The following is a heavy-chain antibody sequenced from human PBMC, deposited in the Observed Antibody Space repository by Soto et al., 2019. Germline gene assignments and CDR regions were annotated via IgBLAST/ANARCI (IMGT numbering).Heavy chain of an antibody. CDR1: GFTFSSYS. D-gene: IGHD4-17*01. V-gene: IGHV3-48*01. CDR3: ARDPLGGDYDLYYYYYYMDV. J-gene: IGHJ6*03. Sequence: GGSLRLSCAASGFTFSSYSMNWVRQAPGKGLEWVSYISSSSSTIYYADSVKGRFTISRDNAKNSLYLQMNSLRAEDTAVYYCARDPLGGDYDLYYYYYYMDVWGKGTTVTVSS. CDR2: ISSSSSTI.